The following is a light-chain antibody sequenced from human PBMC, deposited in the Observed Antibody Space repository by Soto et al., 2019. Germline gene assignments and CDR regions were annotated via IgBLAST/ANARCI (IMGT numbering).Light chain of an antibody. CDR1: NIGSKS. V-gene: IGLV3-21*02. CDR3: QVWDSSSDHVV. Sequence: SYELTQPPSVSVAPGQTVRITCGGSNIGSKSVYWYQQQPVQAPVLIVYDDSDRPSGIPERFSGSNSGNSATLTISRVEAGDEADYYCQVWDSSSDHVVFGGGTKVTVL. CDR2: DDS. J-gene: IGLJ2*01.